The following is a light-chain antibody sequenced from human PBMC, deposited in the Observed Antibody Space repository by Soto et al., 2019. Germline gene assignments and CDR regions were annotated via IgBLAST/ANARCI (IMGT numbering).Light chain of an antibody. V-gene: IGKV3-15*01. CDR2: GAS. CDR1: QSVSSN. Sequence: EIVMTQSPATLSVSPGERATLSCRASQSVSSNLVWYQQKPGLAPRLLIYGASTRATGIPARFSGSGSGTEFTLTISSLQSEDFAVYYCQQYNYWPTFGQGTKVEIK. CDR3: QQYNYWPT. J-gene: IGKJ1*01.